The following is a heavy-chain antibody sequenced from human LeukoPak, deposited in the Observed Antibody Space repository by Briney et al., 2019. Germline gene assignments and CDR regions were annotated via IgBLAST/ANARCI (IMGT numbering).Heavy chain of an antibody. V-gene: IGHV4-4*09. CDR1: GGSISSYY. CDR2: IYTSGST. D-gene: IGHD6-13*01. CDR3: ARHVAGYSSSWYEGNWIDP. Sequence: SETLSLTCTVSGGSISSYYWSWIRQPPGKGLEWIGYIYTSGSTNYNPSLKSRVTISVDTSKNQFSLKLSSVTAADTAVYYCARHVAGYSSSWYEGNWIDPWGQGTLVTVSS. J-gene: IGHJ5*02.